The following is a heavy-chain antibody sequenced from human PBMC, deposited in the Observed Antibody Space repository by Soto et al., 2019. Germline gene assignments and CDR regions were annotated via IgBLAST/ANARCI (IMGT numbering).Heavy chain of an antibody. V-gene: IGHV2-5*02. Sequence: QITLKASGPTLVKPTQTLTLTCTFSGFSLSTSEVGVGWFRQPPGKALEWLALIYWDDDKRYSLSLKTRLTIAKDTSKSQVVLTMTNMDPVDTATYYCAHRFDWYYFDYWGQGTLVTVSS. CDR1: GFSLSTSEVG. D-gene: IGHD3-9*01. CDR2: IYWDDDK. J-gene: IGHJ4*02. CDR3: AHRFDWYYFDY.